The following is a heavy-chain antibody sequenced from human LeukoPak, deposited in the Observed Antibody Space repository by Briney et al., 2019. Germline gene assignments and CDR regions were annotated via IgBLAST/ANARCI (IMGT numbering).Heavy chain of an antibody. CDR2: IIPIFGTA. J-gene: IGHJ4*02. V-gene: IGHV1-69*01. CDR3: ARAPTYYYDTWSLYYFDY. Sequence: SVKVSCKASGGTFSSYAISWVRQAPGQGLEWMGGIIPIFGTANYAQEFQGRVTITADESTSTAYMELSSLRSEDTAVYYCARAPTYYYDTWSLYYFDYWGQGTLVTVSS. D-gene: IGHD3-22*01. CDR1: GGTFSSYA.